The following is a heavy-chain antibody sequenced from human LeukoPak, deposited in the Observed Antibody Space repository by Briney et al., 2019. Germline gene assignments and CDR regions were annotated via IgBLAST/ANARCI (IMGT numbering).Heavy chain of an antibody. D-gene: IGHD3-10*01. CDR3: AKSNGSGLVDI. CDR2: IFYSGST. V-gene: IGHV4-39*07. CDR1: GGSISTSKYY. Sequence: SETLSLTCTVSGGSISTSKYYCGWIRQPPGKGLEWIVNIFYSGSTYYRPSLRSRFPISLDTSRKQFSLKMNSVTAADTAVYYCAKSNGSGLVDIWGQGTMVTVSS. J-gene: IGHJ3*02.